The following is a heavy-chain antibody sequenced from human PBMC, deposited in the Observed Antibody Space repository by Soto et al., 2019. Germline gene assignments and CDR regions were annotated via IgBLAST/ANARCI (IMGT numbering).Heavy chain of an antibody. D-gene: IGHD1-26*01. CDR2: TYYRSKWYN. Sequence: PSQTLSLPFAISGNSVSNNTAAVKSIRQSPSRGLEWLGRTYYRSKWYNDYAVSVKSRITINPDTSKNQFSLHLNSVTPEDTALYYCVRDVGFDFDYWVQGTLVTVSS. CDR3: VRDVGFDFDY. CDR1: GNSVSNNTAA. J-gene: IGHJ4*02. V-gene: IGHV6-1*01.